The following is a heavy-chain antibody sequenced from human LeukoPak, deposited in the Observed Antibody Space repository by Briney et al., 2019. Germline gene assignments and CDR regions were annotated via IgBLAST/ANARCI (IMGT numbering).Heavy chain of an antibody. CDR3: ARLISTSSSRFSDY. CDR2: ISISGENT. V-gene: IGHV3-23*01. CDR1: GFTFSSYA. D-gene: IGHD6-6*01. Sequence: GGSLRLSCAASGFTFSSYAMSWVRQAPGKGLQWVSAISISGENTYYADSVKGRFTISRDTSRNTLYLQMHSLRAEDTAVYYCARLISTSSSRFSDYWGQGTLVTVSS. J-gene: IGHJ4*02.